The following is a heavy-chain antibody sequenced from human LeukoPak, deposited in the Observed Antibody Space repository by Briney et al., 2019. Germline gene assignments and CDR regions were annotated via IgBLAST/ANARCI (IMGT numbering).Heavy chain of an antibody. CDR1: GYTFTSYG. CDR3: ARVPGSYQLPAHAFDI. Sequence: GASVKVSCKASGYTFTSYGISWVRQAPGQGLEWMGWINPNSGGTNYAQKFQGRVTMTRDTSISTAYMELSRLRSDDTAVYYCARVPGSYQLPAHAFDIWGQGTMVTVSS. V-gene: IGHV1-2*02. J-gene: IGHJ3*02. D-gene: IGHD2-2*01. CDR2: INPNSGGT.